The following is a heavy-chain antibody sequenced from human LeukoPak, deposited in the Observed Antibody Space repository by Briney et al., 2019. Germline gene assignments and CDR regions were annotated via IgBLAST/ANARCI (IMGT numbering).Heavy chain of an antibody. J-gene: IGHJ6*02. CDR1: EFIFNNYG. V-gene: IGHV3-23*01. Sequence: GGSLRLSCASSEFIFNNYGMSWVRQAPGKGLEWVSGISGSGGCTFYADSVKGRFTISRDNSKKTLYLQMNSLRVDDTASYYCAKTMAAAATGYAYYAMDVWGQGTTVTVSS. D-gene: IGHD6-13*01. CDR3: AKTMAAAATGYAYYAMDV. CDR2: ISGSGGCT.